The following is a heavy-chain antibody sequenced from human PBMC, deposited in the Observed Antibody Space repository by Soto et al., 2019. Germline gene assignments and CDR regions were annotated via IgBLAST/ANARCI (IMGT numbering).Heavy chain of an antibody. CDR1: GGSISSGGYY. D-gene: IGHD3-3*01. J-gene: IGHJ3*02. Sequence: PSETLSLTCTVSGGSISSGGYYWSWIRQHPGKGLEWIGYIYYSGSTYYNPSLKSRVTISVDTSKNQFSLKLSSVTAADTAVYYCARMSGERNDAFDIWGQGTMVTV. CDR3: ARMSGERNDAFDI. CDR2: IYYSGST. V-gene: IGHV4-31*03.